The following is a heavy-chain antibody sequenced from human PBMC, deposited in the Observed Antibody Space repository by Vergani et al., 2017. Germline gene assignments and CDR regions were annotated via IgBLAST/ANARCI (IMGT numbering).Heavy chain of an antibody. CDR2: IWYDGSNK. D-gene: IGHD6-19*01. CDR3: ARECLAVAEDHFDY. CDR1: GFTFSSYG. Sequence: QVQLVESGGGVVQPGRSLRLSCAASGFTFSSYGMHWVRQAPGKGLEWVAVIWYDGSNKYYADSVKGRFTISRDNSKNTLYLQMNSLRAEDTAVYYCARECLAVAEDHFDYWGQGTLVTVSS. J-gene: IGHJ4*02. V-gene: IGHV3-33*01.